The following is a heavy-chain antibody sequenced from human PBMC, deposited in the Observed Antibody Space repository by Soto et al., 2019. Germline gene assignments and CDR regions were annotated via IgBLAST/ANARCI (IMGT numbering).Heavy chain of an antibody. D-gene: IGHD2-2*01. V-gene: IGHV3-74*01. Sequence: GGSLRLSCAASGFTFSSYWMHWVRQAPGKGLVWVSRINRDGSDTAYADSVKGRFTISRDNAKDTLYLQMNSLRAEDTAVYFCTRDLRAYCSSTSCYELGYWGQGTLVTVS. CDR2: INRDGSDT. CDR1: GFTFSSYW. J-gene: IGHJ4*02. CDR3: TRDLRAYCSSTSCYELGY.